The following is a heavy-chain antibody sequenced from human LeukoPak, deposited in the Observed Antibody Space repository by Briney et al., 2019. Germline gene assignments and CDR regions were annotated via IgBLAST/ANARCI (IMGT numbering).Heavy chain of an antibody. J-gene: IGHJ6*02. D-gene: IGHD6-13*01. CDR2: ISYDGSNK. CDR3: ARGYGSIAADFLYYYYYGMDV. CDR1: GFTFSSYA. Sequence: GRSLRLSCAASGFTFSSYAMHWVRQAPGKGLEWVAVISYDGSNKYYADSVKGRFTISRDNSKNTLYLQMNSLRAEDTAVYYCARGYGSIAADFLYYYYYGMDVWGQGTTVTVSS. V-gene: IGHV3-30-3*01.